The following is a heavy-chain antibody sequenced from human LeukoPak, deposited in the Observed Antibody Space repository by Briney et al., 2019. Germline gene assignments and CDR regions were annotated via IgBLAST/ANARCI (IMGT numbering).Heavy chain of an antibody. CDR3: AREYGSGSTIGFDY. J-gene: IGHJ4*02. Sequence: GGSLRLSCAASGFTVSSNYMSWVRQAPGKGLEWVSVIYSGGSTYYADSVKGRFTISRDNSKNTLYLQMNSLRAEDTAVYYCAREYGSGSTIGFDYWGQGTLVTVSS. D-gene: IGHD3-10*01. V-gene: IGHV3-53*01. CDR1: GFTVSSNY. CDR2: IYSGGST.